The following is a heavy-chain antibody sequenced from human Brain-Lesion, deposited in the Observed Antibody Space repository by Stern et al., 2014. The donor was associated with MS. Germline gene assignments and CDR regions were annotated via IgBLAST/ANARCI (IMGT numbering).Heavy chain of an antibody. V-gene: IGHV1-2*02. CDR3: ARDQRGITIFGVVTDYYYLGMDV. CDR2: IHPHTGGP. D-gene: IGHD3-3*01. CDR1: GYIFTGYY. J-gene: IGHJ6*02. Sequence: QVQLVQSGAEVKKPGASVKVSCQTSGYIFTGYYIHWVRPAPGQGLEWLAWIHPHTGGPKHAQKFQGRVTMSRDTSISTAYVELSSLTSDDTAVYYCARDQRGITIFGVVTDYYYLGMDVWGQGTTVTVSS.